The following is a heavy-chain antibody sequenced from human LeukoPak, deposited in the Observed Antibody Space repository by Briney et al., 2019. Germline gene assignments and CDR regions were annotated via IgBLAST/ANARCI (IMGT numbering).Heavy chain of an antibody. CDR1: GFTFSSYS. Sequence: GGSLRLSCAASGFTFSSYSVNWVRQAPGKGLEWVSSISSSSSYIYYADSVKGRFTISRDNAKNSLYLQMNSLRAEDTAVYYCARALGEAATPDWGQGTLVTVSS. D-gene: IGHD2-15*01. CDR2: ISSSSSYI. CDR3: ARALGEAATPD. J-gene: IGHJ4*02. V-gene: IGHV3-21*01.